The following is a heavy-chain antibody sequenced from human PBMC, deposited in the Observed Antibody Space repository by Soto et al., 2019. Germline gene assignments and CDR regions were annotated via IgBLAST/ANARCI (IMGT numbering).Heavy chain of an antibody. CDR1: GGSVSSGTYY. CDR2: IYYSGST. Sequence: QSRTCVVSGGSVSSGTYYWTWIRQRPGKGLEWIGYIYYSGSTYYSPSLKSRLSISLDTSKNQFSLRLSSVTAADTAMYYCARARLRAVYAFDIWGQGTIVPVS. J-gene: IGHJ3*02. V-gene: IGHV4-31*02. CDR3: ARARLRAVYAFDI. D-gene: IGHD5-12*01.